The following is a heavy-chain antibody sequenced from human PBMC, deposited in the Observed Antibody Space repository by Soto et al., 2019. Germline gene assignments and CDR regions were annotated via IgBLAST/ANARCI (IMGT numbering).Heavy chain of an antibody. V-gene: IGHV1-18*01. CDR1: GYTFTSYG. D-gene: IGHD3-9*01. CDR3: ARDFDFILTGYYPYILFDF. Sequence: ASVKVSCKASGYTFTSYGISWVRQAPGQGLEWMGWISAYNGNTNYAQKLQGRVTMTTDTSTSTAYMELRSLRSDDTAVYYCARDFDFILTGYYPYILFDFWGQRSLDTGSS. CDR2: ISAYNGNT. J-gene: IGHJ5*01.